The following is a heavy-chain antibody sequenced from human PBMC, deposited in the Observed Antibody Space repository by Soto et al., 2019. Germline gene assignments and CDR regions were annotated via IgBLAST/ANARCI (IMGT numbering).Heavy chain of an antibody. CDR1: GFTFSNNG. CDR3: ARDRVQMVDGLDV. J-gene: IGHJ6*02. Sequence: QVQLVESGGGVVQPGRSLRLSCGASGFTFSNNGIHWVRGAPGKGLEWVGVIWCDGINKYYADSVKGRFIISRDNSKNTVYLQMNSLRAEDTAVYYCARDRVQMVDGLDVWGQGTTVTVSS. V-gene: IGHV3-33*01. CDR2: IWCDGINK. D-gene: IGHD2-15*01.